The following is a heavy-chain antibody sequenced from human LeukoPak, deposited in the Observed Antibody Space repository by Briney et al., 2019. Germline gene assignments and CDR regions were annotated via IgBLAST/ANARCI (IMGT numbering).Heavy chain of an antibody. J-gene: IGHJ6*04. CDR2: IIPIFGTA. CDR1: GCTFSSYA. D-gene: IGHD2-2*01. Sequence: AASVKVSCKASGCTFSSYAISWVRQAPGQGLEWMAGIIPIFGTANYAQKFQGRVTITADESTSTAYMELSSLRSEDTAVYYCARGEYQLPKYYYYGMDVWGKGTTVTVSS. CDR3: ARGEYQLPKYYYYGMDV. V-gene: IGHV1-69*01.